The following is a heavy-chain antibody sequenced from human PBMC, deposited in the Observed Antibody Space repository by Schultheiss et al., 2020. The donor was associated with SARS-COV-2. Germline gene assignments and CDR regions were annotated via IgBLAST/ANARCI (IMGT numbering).Heavy chain of an antibody. CDR1: GYTFTSYG. CDR3: ARSKRAYSYAYLDY. D-gene: IGHD5-18*01. Sequence: ASVKVSCKASGYTFTSYGISWVRQAPGQGLEWMGWISAHSGNTNYAQKFQGRVTMTTDTSTSTGYMELRSLRSDDTAVYYCARSKRAYSYAYLDYWGQGTLVTVSS. CDR2: ISAHSGNT. J-gene: IGHJ4*02. V-gene: IGHV1-18*01.